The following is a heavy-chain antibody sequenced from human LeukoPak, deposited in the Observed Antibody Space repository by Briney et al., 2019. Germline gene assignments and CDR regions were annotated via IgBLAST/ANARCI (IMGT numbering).Heavy chain of an antibody. CDR1: GYTFTSYY. V-gene: IGHV1-2*02. D-gene: IGHD3-3*01. Sequence: ASVKVSCKASGYTFTSYYMHWVRQAPGQGLEWMGWINPNSGGTNYAQKFQGRVTMTRDTSISTAYMELSRLRSDDTAVYYCATKAGGGRITIFGVVTLPLDYWGQGTLVTVSS. CDR3: ATKAGGGRITIFGVVTLPLDY. J-gene: IGHJ4*02. CDR2: INPNSGGT.